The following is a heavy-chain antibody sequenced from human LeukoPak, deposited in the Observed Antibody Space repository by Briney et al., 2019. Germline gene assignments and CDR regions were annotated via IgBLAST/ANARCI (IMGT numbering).Heavy chain of an antibody. CDR3: ARGGQLWTRYAYYFDY. V-gene: IGHV3-48*01. J-gene: IGHJ4*02. CDR1: GFTFSSYS. D-gene: IGHD5-18*01. Sequence: GGSLRLSCAASGFTFSSYSMNWARQAPGKGLEWVSYISSSSSTIYYADSVKGRFTISRDNAKNSLYLQMNSLRAEDTAVYYCARGGQLWTRYAYYFDYWGQGTLVTVSS. CDR2: ISSSSSTI.